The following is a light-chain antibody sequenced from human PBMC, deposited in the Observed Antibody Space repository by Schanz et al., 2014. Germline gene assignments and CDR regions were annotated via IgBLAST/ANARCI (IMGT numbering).Light chain of an antibody. CDR2: DVN. CDR3: SSYTRFDTPVL. V-gene: IGLV2-11*01. J-gene: IGLJ2*01. CDR1: SSDVGGYNF. Sequence: QSALTQPRSVSGSPGQSVIISCTGTSSDVGGYNFVSWYQQHPNKVPKLIIYDVNKRPSGVPDRFSGSKSGNTASLTISGLQAEDEAEYYCSSYTRFDTPVLFGGGTKVTVL.